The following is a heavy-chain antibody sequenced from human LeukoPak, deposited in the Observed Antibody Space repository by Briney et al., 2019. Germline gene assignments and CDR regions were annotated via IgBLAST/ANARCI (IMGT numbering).Heavy chain of an antibody. CDR1: GYTFTDYY. V-gene: IGHV1-2*02. J-gene: IGHJ4*02. D-gene: IGHD4-23*01. CDR3: VRGPDYGGTIDY. Sequence: ASVKVSCKASGYTFTDYYMHWVRQAPGQGLEWMGWINPHNGGTKYAQKFQGRVTMTRDTSISTAYMELSSLSSDDTAVYHCVRGPDYGGTIDYWGQGTLVTVSS. CDR2: INPHNGGT.